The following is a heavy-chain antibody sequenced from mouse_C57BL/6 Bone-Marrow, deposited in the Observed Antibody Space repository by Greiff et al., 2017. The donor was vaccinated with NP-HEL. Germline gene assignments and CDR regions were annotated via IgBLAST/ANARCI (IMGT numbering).Heavy chain of an antibody. CDR2: ISYDGSN. Sequence: EVQLQESGPGLVKPSQSLSLTCSVTGYSITSGYYWNWIRQFPGNKLEWMGYISYDGSNNYNPSLKNRISITRDTSKNQFFLKLNSVTTEDTATYYCAGLDGYFSMDYWGQGTSVTVSS. D-gene: IGHD2-3*01. V-gene: IGHV3-6*01. CDR3: AGLDGYFSMDY. CDR1: GYSITSGYY. J-gene: IGHJ4*01.